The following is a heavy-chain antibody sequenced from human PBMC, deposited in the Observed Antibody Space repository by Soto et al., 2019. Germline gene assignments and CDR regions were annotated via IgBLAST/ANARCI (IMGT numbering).Heavy chain of an antibody. CDR3: ARYCSSTTCHNWFDP. J-gene: IGHJ5*02. Sequence: SETLSLTCAVSGSSMSSAYWWGWIRQPPGKGLEWIGYIYNSGSTYYNPSLKSRVTMSVDTSKNQFTLKLSSVTAVDTAVYFCARYCSSTTCHNWFDPWGQGTLVTVSS. CDR2: IYNSGST. D-gene: IGHD2-2*01. CDR1: GSSMSSAYW. V-gene: IGHV4-28*01.